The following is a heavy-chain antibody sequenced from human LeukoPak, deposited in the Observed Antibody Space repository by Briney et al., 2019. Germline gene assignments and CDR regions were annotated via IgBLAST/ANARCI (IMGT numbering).Heavy chain of an antibody. D-gene: IGHD1-26*01. Sequence: SETLSLTCAVYGGSFSGYYWSRIRQPPGKGLEWIGEINHSGSTNYNPSLKSRVTISVDTSKNQFSLKLSSVTAADTAVYYCARGLRWELRGSWFDPWGQGTLVTVSS. CDR1: GGSFSGYY. CDR3: ARGLRWELRGSWFDP. V-gene: IGHV4-34*01. J-gene: IGHJ5*02. CDR2: INHSGST.